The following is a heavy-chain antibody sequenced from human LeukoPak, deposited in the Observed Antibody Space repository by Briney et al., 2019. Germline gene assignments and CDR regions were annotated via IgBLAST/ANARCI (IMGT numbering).Heavy chain of an antibody. CDR3: ARSSGWPDY. V-gene: IGHV4-34*01. CDR2: INHSGST. Sequence: SETLSLTCAVYGGSFSGYYWSWIRQPPGKGLEWIGEINHSGSTNYNPSLKSRVTISIDTSKNQFSLKLSSVTAADTAVYYCARSSGWPDYWGQGTLVTVSS. D-gene: IGHD6-19*01. CDR1: GGSFSGYY. J-gene: IGHJ4*02.